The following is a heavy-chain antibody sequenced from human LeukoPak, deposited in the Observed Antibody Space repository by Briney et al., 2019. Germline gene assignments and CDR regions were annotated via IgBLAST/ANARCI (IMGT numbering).Heavy chain of an antibody. CDR2: ISAYNGNT. V-gene: IGHV1-18*01. CDR3: AREVSSSWYGRYYGMDV. D-gene: IGHD6-13*01. CDR1: GYTFTSYG. J-gene: IGHJ6*02. Sequence: ASVKVSCKASGYTFTSYGISWVRQAPGQGLEWRGWISAYNGNTNYAQKLQGRVTMTTDTSTSTAYMELRSLRSDDTAVYYCAREVSSSWYGRYYGMDVWGQGTTVTVSS.